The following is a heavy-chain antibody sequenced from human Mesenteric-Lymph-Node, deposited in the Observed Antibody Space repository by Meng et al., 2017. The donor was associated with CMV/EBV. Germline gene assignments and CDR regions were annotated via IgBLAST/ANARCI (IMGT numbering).Heavy chain of an antibody. CDR3: AKGSSSSLGWFGYFQH. CDR1: GFTFSSYA. Sequence: GESLKISCAASGFTFSSYAMSWVRQAPGKGLEWVSVIYSGGSSTYYADSVKGRFTISRDNSKNTLYLQMNSLRAEDTAVYYCAKGSSSSLGWFGYFQHWGQGTLVTVSS. D-gene: IGHD6-6*01. V-gene: IGHV3-23*03. CDR2: IYSGGSST. J-gene: IGHJ1*01.